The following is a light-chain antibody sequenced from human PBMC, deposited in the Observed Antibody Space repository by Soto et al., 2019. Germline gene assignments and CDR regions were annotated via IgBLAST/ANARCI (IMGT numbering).Light chain of an antibody. CDR1: QSVSSSY. Sequence: ENVLTQSPGTLSLSPGERATLSCRASQSVSSSYLAWYQRKPGQAPRLLIYGASSRATGIPDRFSGSGSGTDFSLTISRLEPEDFAVYYCQQYGSPPVTFGPGTKVDIK. CDR2: GAS. CDR3: QQYGSPPVT. J-gene: IGKJ3*01. V-gene: IGKV3-20*01.